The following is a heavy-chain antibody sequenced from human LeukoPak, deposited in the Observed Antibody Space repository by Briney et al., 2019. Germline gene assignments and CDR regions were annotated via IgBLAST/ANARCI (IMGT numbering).Heavy chain of an antibody. V-gene: IGHV3-49*04. D-gene: IGHD3-22*01. J-gene: IGHJ4*02. CDR2: IRSKAYGGTT. CDR3: TRTDYDSSGYYWIDY. CDR1: GFTFCDYA. Sequence: PGRSLRLSCTASGFTFCDYAMSWVRQAPGKGLEWVGFIRSKAYGGTTEYAASVKGRFTISRDDSKSIAYLQMNSLKTEDTAVYYCTRTDYDSSGYYWIDYWGQGTLVTVSS.